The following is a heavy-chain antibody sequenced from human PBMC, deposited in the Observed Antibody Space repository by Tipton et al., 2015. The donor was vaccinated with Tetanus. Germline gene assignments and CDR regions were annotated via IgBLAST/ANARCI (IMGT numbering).Heavy chain of an antibody. CDR1: AGSFSGYY. CDR2: INHSGGT. V-gene: IGHV4-34*01. J-gene: IGHJ4*02. CDR3: AFKPDYFGTGSPPFDY. Sequence: TLSLTCAVYAGSFSGYYWTWIRQTPGKGLEWIGEINHSGGTNYNPSLKSRVSISVDTTKKQLYLNLTSVTAADTAVYYCAFKPDYFGTGSPPFDYWGQGTLVTVSS. D-gene: IGHD3-10*01.